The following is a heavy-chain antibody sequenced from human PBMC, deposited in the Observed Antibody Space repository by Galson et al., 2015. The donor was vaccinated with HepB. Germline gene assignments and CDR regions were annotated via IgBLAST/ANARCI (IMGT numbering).Heavy chain of an antibody. J-gene: IGHJ4*02. V-gene: IGHV3-21*01. D-gene: IGHD3-16*02. CDR3: ARDEYDYIWGSYRPRYYFDY. CDR2: ISSSSSYI. Sequence: SLRLSCAASGFTFSSYSMNWVRQAPGKGLEWVSSISSSSSYIYYADSVKGRFTISRDNAKNSLYLQMNSLRAEDTAVYYCARDEYDYIWGSYRPRYYFDYWGQGTLVTVSS. CDR1: GFTFSSYS.